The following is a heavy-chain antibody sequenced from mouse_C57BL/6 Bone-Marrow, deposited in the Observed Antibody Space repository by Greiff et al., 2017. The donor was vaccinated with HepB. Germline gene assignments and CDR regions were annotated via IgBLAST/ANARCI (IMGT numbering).Heavy chain of an antibody. CDR3: ARYDYDDPYFDY. CDR2: INPNNGGT. Sequence: EVQLQQSGPELVKPGASVKISCKASGYTFTDYYMNWVKQSHGKSLEWIGDINPNNGGTSYNQKFKGKATLTVDKSSSTAYMELRSLTSEDSAVYYCARYDYDDPYFDYWGQGTTLTVSS. J-gene: IGHJ2*01. V-gene: IGHV1-26*01. D-gene: IGHD2-4*01. CDR1: GYTFTDYY.